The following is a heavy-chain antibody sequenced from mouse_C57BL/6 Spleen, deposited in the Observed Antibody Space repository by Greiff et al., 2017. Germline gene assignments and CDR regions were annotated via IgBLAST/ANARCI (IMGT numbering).Heavy chain of an antibody. CDR2: IYPGSGST. Sequence: QVQLQQPGAELVKPGASVKMSCKASGYTFTSYWITWVKQRPGQGLEWIGDIYPGSGSTNYNEKFKSKATRTVDKSSSTAYMQLSSLTSEDSAVYYCAEWYYSSSYGYFDYWGQGTTLTVSS. J-gene: IGHJ2*01. D-gene: IGHD1-1*01. V-gene: IGHV1-55*01. CDR3: AEWYYSSSYGYFDY. CDR1: GYTFTSYW.